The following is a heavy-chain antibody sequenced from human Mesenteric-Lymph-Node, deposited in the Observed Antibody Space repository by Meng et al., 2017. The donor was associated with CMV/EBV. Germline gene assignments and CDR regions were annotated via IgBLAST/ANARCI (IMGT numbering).Heavy chain of an antibody. CDR3: ARDSGWGWFDP. V-gene: IGHV1-8*03. J-gene: IGHJ5*02. CDR2: MNPNPPTT. D-gene: IGHD6-19*01. CDR1: GYTFTNYD. Sequence: SCKASGYTFTNYDINWVRQANGQGLEWMGWMNPNPPTTGSAQKFQGRVTITRNTSISTAYMELSSLRSEDTAVYYCARDSGWGWFDPWGQGTLVTVSS.